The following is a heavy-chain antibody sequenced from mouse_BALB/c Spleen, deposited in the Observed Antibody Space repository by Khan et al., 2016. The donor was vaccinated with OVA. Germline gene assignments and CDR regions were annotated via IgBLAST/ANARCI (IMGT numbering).Heavy chain of an antibody. V-gene: IGHV1-26*01. CDR3: ARWYDFFAS. Sequence: VQLKQSGPDLVKPGASVKISCKASGYSFTLYYMSWVKQSHGKSLEWIGRVNPNTDNINYNQEFKGKAILTVDKSYNTAYMELRSLKSEDSAIYFCARWYDFFASWGQGTLVTVSA. CDR2: VNPNTDNI. CDR1: GYSFTLYY. J-gene: IGHJ3*01. D-gene: IGHD2-14*01.